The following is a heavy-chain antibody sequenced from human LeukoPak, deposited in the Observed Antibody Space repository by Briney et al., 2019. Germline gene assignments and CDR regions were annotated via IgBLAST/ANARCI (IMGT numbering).Heavy chain of an antibody. D-gene: IGHD5-12*01. CDR2: IYSGGST. J-gene: IGHJ4*02. Sequence: GGSLRLSCAASGFTVSSNHMSWVRHAPGKGLEEVSVIYSGGSTYYADSVKGRFTISRDNSKNTLYLQMNSLRAEDTAVYYCARGSYSGYDYRGQGTLVTVSS. CDR1: GFTVSSNH. V-gene: IGHV3-66*01. CDR3: ARGSYSGYDY.